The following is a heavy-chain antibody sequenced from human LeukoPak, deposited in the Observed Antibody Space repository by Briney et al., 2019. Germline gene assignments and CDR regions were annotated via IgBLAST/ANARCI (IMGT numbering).Heavy chain of an antibody. CDR1: GYSFTSYW. CDR3: GRSSSGYYDY. Sequence: GESLRISCKGSGYSFTSYWIGWVRQVPGKGLEWMGIIYPGDSGTRYSPSFQGQVTFSADKSISTAYLQWSSLKASDTAMYYCGRSSSGYYDYWGQGTLVTVSS. J-gene: IGHJ4*02. CDR2: IYPGDSGT. V-gene: IGHV5-51*01. D-gene: IGHD3-22*01.